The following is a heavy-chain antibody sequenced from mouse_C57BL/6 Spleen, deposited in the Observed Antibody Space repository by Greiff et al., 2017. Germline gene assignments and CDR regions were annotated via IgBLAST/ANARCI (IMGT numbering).Heavy chain of an antibody. D-gene: IGHD2-4*01. CDR3: ARGDDYDPAWFAY. Sequence: QVQLQQSGAELARPGASVKMSCKASGYTFTSYTMHWVKQRPGQGLEWIGYINPSSGYTKYNQKFKDKATLTADKSSSTAYMQLSSLTSEDSAVYYCARGDDYDPAWFAYWGQGTLVTVSA. V-gene: IGHV1-4*01. CDR2: INPSSGYT. J-gene: IGHJ3*01. CDR1: GYTFTSYT.